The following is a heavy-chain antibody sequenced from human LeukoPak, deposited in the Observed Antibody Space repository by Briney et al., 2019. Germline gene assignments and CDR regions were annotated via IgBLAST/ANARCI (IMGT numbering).Heavy chain of an antibody. CDR1: GGTFSSYA. D-gene: IGHD3-9*01. Sequence: ASVKVSCKASGGTFSSYAISWVRQAPGQGLEWMGGIIPIFGTANYAQKFQGRVTITADKSTSTAYMELSSLRSEDTAVYYCARLKGDILTGYYPGFDPWGQGTLVTVSS. CDR2: IIPIFGTA. CDR3: ARLKGDILTGYYPGFDP. J-gene: IGHJ5*02. V-gene: IGHV1-69*06.